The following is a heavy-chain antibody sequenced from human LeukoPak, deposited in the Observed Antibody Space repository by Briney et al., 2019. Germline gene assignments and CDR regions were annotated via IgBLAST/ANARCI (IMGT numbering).Heavy chain of an antibody. Sequence: PGRSLRLSCAASGFSFGSHGMHWVRQAPDKGLEWVATTWYDGSNEYYADSVKGRFTISRDNSRNTLYLQMNSLRVEDTAVYFCAKFCGDCTHGFCYCLDSWGQGTLVTVSS. J-gene: IGHJ4*02. CDR2: TWYDGSNE. CDR1: GFSFGSHG. V-gene: IGHV3-33*06. D-gene: IGHD2-8*01. CDR3: AKFCGDCTHGFCYCLDS.